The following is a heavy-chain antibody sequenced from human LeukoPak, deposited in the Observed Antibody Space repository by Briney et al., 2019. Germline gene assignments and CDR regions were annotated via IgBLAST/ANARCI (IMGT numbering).Heavy chain of an antibody. CDR2: IYYSGST. J-gene: IGHJ4*02. CDR1: GGSISSSSYY. CDR3: ARILSPPRGYSYGIDS. V-gene: IGHV4-39*07. D-gene: IGHD5-18*01. Sequence: PSETLSLTCTVSGGSISSSSYYWGWIRQPPGKGLEWIGSIYYSGSTNYNPSLKSRVTISLDTSKIQFSLTLSSATAADTAVYYCARILSPPRGYSYGIDSWGQGTLVTVSS.